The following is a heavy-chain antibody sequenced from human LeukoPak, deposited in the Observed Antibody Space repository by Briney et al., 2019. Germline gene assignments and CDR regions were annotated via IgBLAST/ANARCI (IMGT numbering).Heavy chain of an antibody. D-gene: IGHD3-3*01. CDR2: IFGNGST. V-gene: IGHV4-61*02. Sequence: SETLSLTCTVSGGSISSGNYYWTWIRQPAGKGLEWIGRIFGNGSTNYNPSLKSRVTISMDTSKNQFSLKLNSVTAADTAVYYCARDIPSGYHDYWGQGTLITVSS. J-gene: IGHJ4*02. CDR1: GGSISSGNYY. CDR3: ARDIPSGYHDY.